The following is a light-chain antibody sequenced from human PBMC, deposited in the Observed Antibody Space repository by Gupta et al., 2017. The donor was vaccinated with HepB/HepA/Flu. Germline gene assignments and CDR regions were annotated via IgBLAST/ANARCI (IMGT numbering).Light chain of an antibody. V-gene: IGKV2-30*01. Sequence: DVVLTQSPLSLPVTLGQPASISCMSSQSLGYSDGSVWLSWFQQRPGQSPRRLIYDVSNRDSGVPARFNGSGSGTDFTLKISRVEAEDVGVYYCTQHNYWPHTCGQGTKLEI. CDR3: TQHNYWPHT. CDR1: QSLGYSDGSVW. CDR2: DVS. J-gene: IGKJ2*01.